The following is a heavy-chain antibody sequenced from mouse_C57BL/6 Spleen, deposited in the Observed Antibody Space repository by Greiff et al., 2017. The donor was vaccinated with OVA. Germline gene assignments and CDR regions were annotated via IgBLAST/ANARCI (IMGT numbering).Heavy chain of an antibody. J-gene: IGHJ2*01. D-gene: IGHD1-1*01. CDR1: GYTFTSYW. CDR3: ARDYGSSYVDD. V-gene: IGHV1-7*01. Sequence: QVQLQQSGAELAKPGASVKLSCKASGYTFTSYWMHWVKQRPGQGLEWIGYINPSSGDTKYNQKFKDKATLTADKSSRTAYMQLSCLAYEDSAFYYCARDYGSSYVDDWGQGTTLTVSS. CDR2: INPSSGDT.